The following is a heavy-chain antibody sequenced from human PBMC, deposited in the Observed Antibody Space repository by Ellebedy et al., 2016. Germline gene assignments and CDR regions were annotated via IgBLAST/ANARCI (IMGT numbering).Heavy chain of an antibody. Sequence: SETLSLXCSVSGGSVINYGAYWSWIRQPPGRGLEWIGHIYYNGSPKLNPSLRSRVTMSVDTSKKEFSLKLSSATAADTAVYYCARGLYFDSSGYHYWFDPWGRGTLVTVSS. CDR1: GGSVINYGAY. J-gene: IGHJ5*02. V-gene: IGHV4-61*08. CDR3: ARGLYFDSSGYHYWFDP. D-gene: IGHD3-22*01. CDR2: IYYNGSP.